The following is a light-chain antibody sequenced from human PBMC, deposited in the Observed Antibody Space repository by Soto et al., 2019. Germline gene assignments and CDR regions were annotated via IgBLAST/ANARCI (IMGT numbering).Light chain of an antibody. J-gene: IGLJ3*02. CDR3: GTWDSSLSAGGV. V-gene: IGLV1-51*02. CDR2: ENN. Sequence: QSVLTQPPSVSAAPGQKVTISCSGSNSNIGNNYVSWYQKLPGTAPKLLIYENNKRPSGIPDRFSGFKSGTSATLGITGLQTGDEADYYCGTWDSSLSAGGVFGGGTKLTVL. CDR1: NSNIGNNY.